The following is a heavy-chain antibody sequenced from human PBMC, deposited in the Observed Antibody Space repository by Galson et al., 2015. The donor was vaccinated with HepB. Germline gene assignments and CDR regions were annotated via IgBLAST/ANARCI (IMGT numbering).Heavy chain of an antibody. V-gene: IGHV3-30*04. CDR1: GFIFNSYA. D-gene: IGHD6-25*01. CDR2: ISDDGRTDK. CDR3: ARESRSAIPDY. J-gene: IGHJ4*02. Sequence: SLRLSCAASGFIFNSYAMHWVRQAPGKGLEWVAVISDDGRTDKFYADSVKGRFTISRDNSKNTLYLQMNSLGVEDTAVYYCARESRSAIPDYWGQGTLVTVSS.